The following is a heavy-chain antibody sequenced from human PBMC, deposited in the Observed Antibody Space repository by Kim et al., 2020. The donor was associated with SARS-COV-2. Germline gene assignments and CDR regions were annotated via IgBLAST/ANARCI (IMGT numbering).Heavy chain of an antibody. Sequence: GGSLRLSCAASGFTFSSYAMMWARQAPGKGLEWVSTIGGGGGNTFYADSVKGRFTISRDNSKNTLHLQMNSLRAEDTALYYCAKGKASMKVGWFDPWGQGILVTVSS. V-gene: IGHV3-23*01. CDR3: AKGKASMKVGWFDP. CDR2: IGGGGGNT. D-gene: IGHD3-22*01. J-gene: IGHJ5*02. CDR1: GFTFSSYA.